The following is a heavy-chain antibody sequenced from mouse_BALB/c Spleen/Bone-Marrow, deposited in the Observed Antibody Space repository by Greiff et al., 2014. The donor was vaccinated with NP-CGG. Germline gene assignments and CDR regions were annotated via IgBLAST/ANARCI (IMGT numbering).Heavy chain of an antibody. CDR2: IDSENGNT. J-gene: IGHJ4*01. V-gene: IGHV14-1*02. CDR3: ARGDGYAMDY. CDR1: GFNIKDYY. Sequence: VQLKESGAEIVRPGALVKLSCKASGFNIKDYYMQWGKQRPEQGLEWIGWIDSENGNTIYDPKFQGKASITADTSSNTAYPQLSSLTSEDTAVYYCARGDGYAMDYWGQGTSVTVSS.